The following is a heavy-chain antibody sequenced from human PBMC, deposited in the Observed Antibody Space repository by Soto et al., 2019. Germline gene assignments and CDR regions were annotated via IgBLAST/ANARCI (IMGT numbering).Heavy chain of an antibody. D-gene: IGHD2-15*01. CDR1: GGSISSYY. CDR2: IYYSGST. J-gene: IGHJ6*03. CDR3: ARAQYRSGGSCYYYYMDV. V-gene: IGHV4-59*01. Sequence: SETLSLTCTVSGGSISSYYWSWIRQPPGKGLEWIGYIYYSGSTNYNPSLKSRVTISVDTSKNQFSLKLSSVTAADTAVYYCARAQYRSGGSCYYYYMDVWGKGTTVTVAS.